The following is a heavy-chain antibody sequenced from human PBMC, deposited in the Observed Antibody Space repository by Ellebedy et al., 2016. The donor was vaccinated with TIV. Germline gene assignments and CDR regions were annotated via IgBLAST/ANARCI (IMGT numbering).Heavy chain of an antibody. V-gene: IGHV3-30*14. CDR1: GFSFSTYA. CDR3: ARDRITRIVALTWYFDL. D-gene: IGHD3-22*01. CDR2: ILYDGSNE. J-gene: IGHJ2*01. Sequence: PGGSLRLSCAASGFSFSTYAMHWVRQTPGKGLEWVAAILYDGSNEYYADSVKGRFTISRDNSKNTLYLQMESLRADDTAVYYCARDRITRIVALTWYFDLWGRGSLVTVSS.